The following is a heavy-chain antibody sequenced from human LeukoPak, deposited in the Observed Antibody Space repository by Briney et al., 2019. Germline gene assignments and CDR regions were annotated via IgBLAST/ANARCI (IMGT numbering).Heavy chain of an antibody. V-gene: IGHV3-66*03. CDR1: GFTVSSNS. J-gene: IGHJ4*02. CDR2: IYSDNT. Sequence: PGGSLRLSCTVSGFTVSSNSMSWVRQAPGKVLEWVSFIYSDNTHYSDSVKGRFTISRDNSKNTLYLQMNSLRAEDTAVYYCAKDISLYGSGSYYWGQGTLVTVSS. CDR3: AKDISLYGSGSYY. D-gene: IGHD3-10*01.